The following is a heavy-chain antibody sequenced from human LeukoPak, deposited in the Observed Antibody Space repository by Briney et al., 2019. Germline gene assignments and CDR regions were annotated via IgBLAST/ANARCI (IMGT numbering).Heavy chain of an antibody. V-gene: IGHV3-7*01. CDR2: IKQDGSEK. CDR3: ARDFTVADLYYFDY. J-gene: IGHJ4*02. CDR1: GFTFNTYS. Sequence: GGSLRLSCVVSGFTFNTYSMNWVRQAPGKGLEWVANIKQDGSEKYYVDSVKGRFTISRDNAKNSLYLQMNSLRAEDTAVYYCARDFTVADLYYFDYWGQGTLVTVSS. D-gene: IGHD4-23*01.